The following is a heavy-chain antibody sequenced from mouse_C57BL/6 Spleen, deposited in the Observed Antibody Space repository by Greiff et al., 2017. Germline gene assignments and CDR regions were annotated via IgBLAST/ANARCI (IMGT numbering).Heavy chain of an antibody. Sequence: VKLVESGPGLVAPSQSLSITCTVSGFSLTSYAISWVRQPPGKGLEWLGVIWTGGGTNYNSALKSRLSISKDNSKSQVFLKMNSLQTDDTARYYCARNLYGNSYAMDYWGQGTSVTVSS. CDR2: IWTGGGT. J-gene: IGHJ4*01. CDR3: ARNLYGNSYAMDY. V-gene: IGHV2-9-1*01. CDR1: GFSLTSYA. D-gene: IGHD2-1*01.